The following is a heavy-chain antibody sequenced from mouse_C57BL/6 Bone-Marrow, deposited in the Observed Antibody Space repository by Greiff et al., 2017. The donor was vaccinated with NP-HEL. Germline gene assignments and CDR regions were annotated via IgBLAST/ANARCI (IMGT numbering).Heavy chain of an antibody. CDR2: ISDGGSYT. D-gene: IGHD1-1*01. Sequence: EVMLVESGGGLVKPGGSLKLSCAASGFTFSSYAMSWVRQTPEKRLEWVATISDGGSYTYYPDNVKGRFTISRDNAKNNLYLQMSHLKSEDTAMYYCERDRDGSSYYAMDYWGQGTSVTVSS. V-gene: IGHV5-4*01. J-gene: IGHJ4*01. CDR1: GFTFSSYA. CDR3: ERDRDGSSYYAMDY.